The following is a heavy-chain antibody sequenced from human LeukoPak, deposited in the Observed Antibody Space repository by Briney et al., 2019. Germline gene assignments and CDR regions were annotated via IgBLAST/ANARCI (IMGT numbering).Heavy chain of an antibody. D-gene: IGHD6-19*01. CDR1: GFTFSSYA. J-gene: IGHJ6*02. Sequence: PGGSLRLSCAASGFTFSSYAMSWVRQAPGKGLEWVSAISGSGGSTYYADSVKGRFTISRDNSKNTLYLQMNSLRAEDTAVYYCAKIAVAGTLYYYYGMDVWGQGITVTVSS. CDR3: AKIAVAGTLYYYYGMDV. V-gene: IGHV3-23*01. CDR2: ISGSGGST.